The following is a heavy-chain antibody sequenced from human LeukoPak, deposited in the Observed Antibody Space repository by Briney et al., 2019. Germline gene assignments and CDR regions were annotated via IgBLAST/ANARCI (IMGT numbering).Heavy chain of an antibody. J-gene: IGHJ5*02. CDR3: ARARVHCSSTSCSTAEFDP. Sequence: GGSLRLSCAASGFTFSSYAMHWVRQAPGKGLEWVAVISYDGSNKYYADSAKGRFTISRDNSKNTLYLQMNSLRAEDTAVYYCARARVHCSSTSCSTAEFDPWGQGTLVTVSS. D-gene: IGHD2-2*01. CDR2: ISYDGSNK. V-gene: IGHV3-30-3*01. CDR1: GFTFSSYA.